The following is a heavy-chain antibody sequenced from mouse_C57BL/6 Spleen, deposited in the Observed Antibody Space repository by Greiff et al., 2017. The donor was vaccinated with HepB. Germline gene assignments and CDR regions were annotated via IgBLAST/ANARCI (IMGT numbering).Heavy chain of an antibody. CDR2: IYPGDGDT. Sequence: QVHVKQSGAELVKPGASVKISCKASGYAFSSYWMNWVKQRPGKGLEWIGQIYPGDGDTNYNGKFKGKATLTADKSSSTAYMQLSSLTSEDSAVYFCARSPHYGSSYWYFDVWGTGTTVTVSS. J-gene: IGHJ1*03. D-gene: IGHD1-1*01. V-gene: IGHV1-80*01. CDR1: GYAFSSYW. CDR3: ARSPHYGSSYWYFDV.